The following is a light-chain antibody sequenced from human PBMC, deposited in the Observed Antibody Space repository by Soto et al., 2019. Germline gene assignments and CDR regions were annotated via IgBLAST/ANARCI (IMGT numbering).Light chain of an antibody. J-gene: IGKJ5*01. CDR2: AAS. Sequence: DIQMTQSPSSVSASVGDRVTITCRASQGISSWLAWYQRKPGKAPKLLIYAASSLQSAVPSRFSGSGSGTVFTLTISSLQPEDFATYYCQQANSFPITFGQGTRLEIK. CDR3: QQANSFPIT. V-gene: IGKV1D-12*01. CDR1: QGISSW.